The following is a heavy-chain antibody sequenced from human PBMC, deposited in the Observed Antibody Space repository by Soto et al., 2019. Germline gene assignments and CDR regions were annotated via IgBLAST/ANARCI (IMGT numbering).Heavy chain of an antibody. V-gene: IGHV1-2*04. CDR1: GYTFTCYY. CDR3: ARGGGGFYSSGWSKDAFDI. J-gene: IGHJ3*02. CDR2: INPNSGGT. Sequence: XSVKVSFEASGYTFTCYYIHWVRQAPGQGLEWMGWINPNSGGTNYAQKFQGWVTMTRDTSISTAYMELSRLRSDDTAVYYCARGGGGFYSSGWSKDAFDIWGQGPMVTVSS. D-gene: IGHD6-19*01.